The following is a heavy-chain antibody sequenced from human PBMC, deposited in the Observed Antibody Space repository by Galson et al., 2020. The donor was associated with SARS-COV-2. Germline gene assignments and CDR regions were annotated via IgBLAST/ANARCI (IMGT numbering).Heavy chain of an antibody. Sequence: SETLSLTCTASGGSISSYYWSWIRQPPGKGLEWIGYIYYSGSTNYNPSLKSRVTISVDTSKNQFSLKLSSVTAADTAVYYCASVQDYYMDVWGKGTTVTVSS. CDR1: GGSISSYY. CDR3: ASVQDYYMDV. CDR2: IYYSGST. J-gene: IGHJ6*03. V-gene: IGHV4-59*01. D-gene: IGHD1-1*01.